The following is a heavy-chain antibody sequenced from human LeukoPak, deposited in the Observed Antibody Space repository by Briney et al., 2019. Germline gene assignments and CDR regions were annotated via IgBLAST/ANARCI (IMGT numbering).Heavy chain of an antibody. D-gene: IGHD3-9*01. CDR2: MNPNSGNT. J-gene: IGHJ5*02. V-gene: IGHV1-8*02. CDR1: GYTFTGYY. Sequence: ASVKVSCKASGYTFTGYYLHWVRQAPGQGLEWMGWMNPNSGNTGYAQKFQGRVTMTRNTSISTAYMELSSLRSEDTAVYYCARGPARGGYFDWYLPAWGQGTLVTVSS. CDR3: ARGPARGGYFDWYLPA.